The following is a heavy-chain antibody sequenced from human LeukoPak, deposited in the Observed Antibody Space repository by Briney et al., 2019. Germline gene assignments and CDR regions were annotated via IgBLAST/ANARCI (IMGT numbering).Heavy chain of an antibody. CDR1: GGSISSGGYY. D-gene: IGHD6-13*01. J-gene: IGHJ3*02. Sequence: PSETLSLTCTVSGGSISSGGYYWSWIRQPPGKGLEWIGYIYHSGSTYYNPSLKSRVTMSVDTSKNEFSLKLSSVTAADTAVYYCARQGSSWEDDAFDIWGQGTMVTVSS. CDR2: IYHSGST. V-gene: IGHV4-30-2*01. CDR3: ARQGSSWEDDAFDI.